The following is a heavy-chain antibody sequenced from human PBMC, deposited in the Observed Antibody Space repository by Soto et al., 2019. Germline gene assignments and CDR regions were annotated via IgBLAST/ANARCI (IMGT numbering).Heavy chain of an antibody. CDR1: GFTFSSYA. D-gene: IGHD6-19*01. J-gene: IGHJ6*02. CDR3: AREITPRWLVHPRYYYGMDV. V-gene: IGHV3-30-3*01. CDR2: ISYDGSNK. Sequence: QVQLVESGGGVVQPGRSLRLSCAASGFTFSSYAMHWVRQAPGKGLEWVAVISYDGSNKYYADSVKGRFTISRDNSKNTLYLQMNSLRAEDTAVYYCAREITPRWLVHPRYYYGMDVWGQGTTVTVSS.